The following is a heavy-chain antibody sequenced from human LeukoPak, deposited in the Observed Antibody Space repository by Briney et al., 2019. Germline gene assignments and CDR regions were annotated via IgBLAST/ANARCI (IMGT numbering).Heavy chain of an antibody. CDR1: GFTFNSYW. CDR2: IKQDGSER. CDR3: ARFRTYYDFWGGYSFDY. Sequence: GGSLRLSCAAFGFTFNSYWMSWVRQAPGKGLEWVANIKQDGSERYYVDSVKGRFTSSRDNAKNSLYLQMNSLRAEDTAVYYCARFRTYYDFWGGYSFDYWGQGTLVTVSS. V-gene: IGHV3-7*01. J-gene: IGHJ4*02. D-gene: IGHD3-3*01.